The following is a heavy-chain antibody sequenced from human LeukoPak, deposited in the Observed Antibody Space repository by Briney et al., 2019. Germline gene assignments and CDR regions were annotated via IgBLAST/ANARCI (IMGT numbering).Heavy chain of an antibody. CDR3: ARPSVGATSSLDY. CDR2: IYYDGNT. J-gene: IGHJ4*02. D-gene: IGHD1-26*01. V-gene: IGHV4-39*07. Sequence: PSETLSLTCTVSGGSISSSRTYYWGWVRQPPGKGLEWIGSIYYDGNTYYNPSLKSRVTISVDTSKNQFSLKLSSVTAADTAVYYCARPSVGATSSLDYWGQGTLVTVSS. CDR1: GGSISSSRTYY.